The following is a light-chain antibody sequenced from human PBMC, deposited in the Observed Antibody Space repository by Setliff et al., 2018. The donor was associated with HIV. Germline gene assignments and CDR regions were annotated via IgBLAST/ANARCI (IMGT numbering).Light chain of an antibody. CDR3: QQYFGVPT. CDR2: WAS. Sequence: DIVMTQSPAFLTVSLGGKATINCKSSEGVLHNSITKNVVAWYQQKPGQSPKLLIYWASTRESGVPARFTGSGSGTNFALTISSLQAEDAAVYYCQQYFGVPTCGQGTKVDSK. J-gene: IGKJ1*01. CDR1: EGVLHNSITKNV. V-gene: IGKV4-1*01.